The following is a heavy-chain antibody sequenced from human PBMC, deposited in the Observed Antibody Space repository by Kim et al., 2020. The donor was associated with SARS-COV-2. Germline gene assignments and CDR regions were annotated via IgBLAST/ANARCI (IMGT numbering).Heavy chain of an antibody. V-gene: IGHV7-4-1*02. D-gene: IGHD2-2*01. CDR3: ARDAQDPYCSSTSCVGHFWFDP. J-gene: IGHJ5*02. Sequence: ASVKVSCKASGYTFTSYAMNWVRQAPGQGLEWMGWINTNTGNPTYAQGFTGRFVFSLDTSVSTAYLQISSLKAEDTAVYYCARDAQDPYCSSTSCVGHFWFDPWGQGTLVTVSS. CDR1: GYTFTSYA. CDR2: INTNTGNP.